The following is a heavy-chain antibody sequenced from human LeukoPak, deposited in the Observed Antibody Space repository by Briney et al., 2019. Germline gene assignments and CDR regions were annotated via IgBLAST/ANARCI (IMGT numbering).Heavy chain of an antibody. J-gene: IGHJ4*02. D-gene: IGHD6-19*01. Sequence: PSETLSLTCTVSGGSISSYYWTWIRQPPGKGLEWIGYIYYTGATSYNPSLKSGVTISVDTSKKQFSLKLTSVTAADTAVYYCARSGGSGWVIDNWGQGTLVTVSS. CDR3: ARSGGSGWVIDN. V-gene: IGHV4-59*08. CDR2: IYYTGAT. CDR1: GGSISSYY.